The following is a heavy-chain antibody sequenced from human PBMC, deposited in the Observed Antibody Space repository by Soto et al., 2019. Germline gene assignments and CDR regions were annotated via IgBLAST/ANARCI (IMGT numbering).Heavy chain of an antibody. CDR3: ARGRASGSYYLLDY. CDR1: GNTFTSYD. V-gene: IGHV1-8*01. CDR2: INPNSGNI. Sequence: QVQLVXXXAEVKKPGASVKVSCKASGNTFTSYDINWVRQATGHGLXGMGWINPNSGNIGYAQKFQGRVTMTRDTAIRTAYMEVSRLRSDDTAVYYCARGRASGSYYLLDYWGQGTLVTVSS. D-gene: IGHD3-10*01. J-gene: IGHJ4*02.